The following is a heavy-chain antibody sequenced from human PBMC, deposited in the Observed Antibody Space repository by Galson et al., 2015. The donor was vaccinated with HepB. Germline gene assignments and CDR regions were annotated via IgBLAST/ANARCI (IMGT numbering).Heavy chain of an antibody. CDR3: ARPAYGGDYFDY. D-gene: IGHD3-16*01. Sequence: TLSLTCTVSGDSINSGDYYWSWIRQPPGKGLEWIGYIYYSGSTYYNPSLKSRISISVDTSKNQFSLKLSSVTAADTSVYYCARPAYGGDYFDYWGQGTQVTVSS. V-gene: IGHV4-30-4*01. CDR1: GDSINSGDYY. J-gene: IGHJ4*02. CDR2: IYYSGST.